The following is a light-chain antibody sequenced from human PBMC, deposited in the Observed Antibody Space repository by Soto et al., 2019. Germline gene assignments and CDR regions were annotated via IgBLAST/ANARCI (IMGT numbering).Light chain of an antibody. Sequence: EVVLTPSPGTLSLSPGERAPLSCMASPGVSANNLAWYQHKAGQAPRLLIYGASTRATGIPARFSGSGSGTEFTLTISSLQPDDFATYYCKQYNSLWTFGQGTKVDIK. CDR1: PGVSANN. V-gene: IGKV3-15*01. CDR3: KQYNSLWT. CDR2: GAS. J-gene: IGKJ1*01.